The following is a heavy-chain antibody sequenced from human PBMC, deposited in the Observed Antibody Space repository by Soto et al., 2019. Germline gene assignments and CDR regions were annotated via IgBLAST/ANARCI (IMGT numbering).Heavy chain of an antibody. CDR2: IYYSGST. D-gene: IGHD5-18*01. Sequence: SETLSLTCTVSGGSISSGGYYWSWIRQHPGKGLEWIGYIYYSGSTYYNPSLKSRVTISVDTSKNQFSLKLSSVTAADTAVYYCARESYNEGYSPYYFDYWGQGTLVTVSS. CDR1: GGSISSGGYY. CDR3: ARESYNEGYSPYYFDY. V-gene: IGHV4-31*03. J-gene: IGHJ4*02.